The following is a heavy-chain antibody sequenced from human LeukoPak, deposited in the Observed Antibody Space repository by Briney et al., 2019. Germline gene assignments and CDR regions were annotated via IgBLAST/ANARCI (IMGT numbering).Heavy chain of an antibody. J-gene: IGHJ4*02. V-gene: IGHV3-30*02. Sequence: PGGSLRLSCAASGFTFSSYGIHWVRQAPGKGLEWVTFIRYDGSKKYYADSVKGRFTISRDNAKNSLYLQMNSLRAEDTAVYYCARDGSGYERGYFDYWGQGTLVTVSS. CDR1: GFTFSSYG. CDR2: IRYDGSKK. CDR3: ARDGSGYERGYFDY. D-gene: IGHD3-3*01.